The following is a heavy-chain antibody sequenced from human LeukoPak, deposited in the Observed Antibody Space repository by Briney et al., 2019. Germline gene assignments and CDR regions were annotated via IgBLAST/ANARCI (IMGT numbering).Heavy chain of an antibody. CDR1: GFSFSTYG. D-gene: IGHD3-22*01. CDR2: ISGTGGSI. CDR3: ARQAYYDSSGYDY. Sequence: GGSLRLSCVGTGFSFSTYGMTWVRQAPGKGLEWVSLISGTGGSIYYADSVKGRFTISRDNSKNTLYLQMNSLRAEDTAVYYCARQAYYDSSGYDYWGQGTLVTVSS. J-gene: IGHJ4*02. V-gene: IGHV3-23*01.